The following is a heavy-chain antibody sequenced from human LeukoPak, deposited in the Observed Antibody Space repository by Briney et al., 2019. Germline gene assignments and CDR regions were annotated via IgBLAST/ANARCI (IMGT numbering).Heavy chain of an antibody. CDR3: AREERWLQLRWYFDY. V-gene: IGHV3-48*01. D-gene: IGHD5-24*01. CDR2: ISSSSSTI. J-gene: IGHJ4*02. Sequence: GGSLRLSCAASGFTFSSYSMNWVRQAPGKGLEWVSYISSSSSTIYYADSVKGRFTISRDNAKNSLYLQMNSLRAEDTAVYYCAREERWLQLRWYFDYWGQGTLVTVSS. CDR1: GFTFSSYS.